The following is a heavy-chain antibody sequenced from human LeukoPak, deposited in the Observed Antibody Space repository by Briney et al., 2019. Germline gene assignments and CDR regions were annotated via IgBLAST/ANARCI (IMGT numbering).Heavy chain of an antibody. J-gene: IGHJ6*03. CDR2: MNPNSGNT. CDR3: ASWLRDYYYMDV. Sequence: ASVKVSCKASGYTFTSYDMNWVRQATGQGLEWMGWMNPNSGNTGYAQKFQGRVTMTRNTSISTAYMELSSLRSEDTAVYYCASWLRDYYYMDVWGKGTTVTVSS. D-gene: IGHD6-19*01. V-gene: IGHV1-8*01. CDR1: GYTFTSYD.